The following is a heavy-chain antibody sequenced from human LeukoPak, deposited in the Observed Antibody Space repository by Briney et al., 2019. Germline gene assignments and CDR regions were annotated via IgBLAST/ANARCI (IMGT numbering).Heavy chain of an antibody. V-gene: IGHV4-59*01. CDR2: IYYSGST. D-gene: IGHD5-12*01. J-gene: IGHJ4*02. Sequence: SETLSLTCTVSGGSISSYYWSWIRQPPGKGLEWIGYIYYSGSTNYNPSLKSRVTISVDTSKNQFSLKLSSVTAADTAVYYCARVERGYSGYDYWGQGTLVTVSS. CDR1: GGSISSYY. CDR3: ARVERGYSGYDY.